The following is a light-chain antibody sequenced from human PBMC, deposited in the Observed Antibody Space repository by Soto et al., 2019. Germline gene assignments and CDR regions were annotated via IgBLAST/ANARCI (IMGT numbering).Light chain of an antibody. CDR2: EVS. J-gene: IGLJ3*02. CDR3: RSYTSSNTLV. V-gene: IGLV2-14*01. Sequence: QSALTQPASVSGSPGQSITISCTGTSSDVGGYNYVSWYQQHPGKAPQLKVYEVSNRPSGVSNRFSGSKSGNTASLTIYGLQAEDEADYYCRSYTSSNTLVFGGGTKLTVL. CDR1: SSDVGGYNY.